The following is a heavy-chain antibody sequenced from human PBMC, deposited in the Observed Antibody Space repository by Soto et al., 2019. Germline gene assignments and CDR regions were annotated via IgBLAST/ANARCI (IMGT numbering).Heavy chain of an antibody. V-gene: IGHV1-69*06. CDR3: ARGYTDYDDHSYYVDS. CDR1: GGTFSTSL. CDR2: IIPIFGTP. D-gene: IGHD3-22*01. Sequence: QVQLVQSGAEVKKPGSSLKVSCKATGGTFSTSLISWVRQAPGQGLEWMGGIIPIFGTPNYAQMFQRRVTITADKSTRTVYMEPNSLRSEDTAMYYCARGYTDYDDHSYYVDSWGQGTQVTVSS. J-gene: IGHJ4*02.